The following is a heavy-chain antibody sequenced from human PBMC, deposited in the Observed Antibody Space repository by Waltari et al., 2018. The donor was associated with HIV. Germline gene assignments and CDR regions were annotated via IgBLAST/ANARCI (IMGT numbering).Heavy chain of an antibody. V-gene: IGHV3-74*01. CDR1: GFSFRTYW. J-gene: IGHJ4*02. CDR2: SDQDGSRI. CDR3: ARMTSPYFIDY. Sequence: EVQLVESGGGLVRPGLSLRLSCAASGFSFRTYWMHWGRQVPGKGPVWVSRSDQDGSRISYADSVKCRFTISRDNARNILYLQMNSLRVEDTAVYYCARMTSPYFIDYWGLGTLVTVSS. D-gene: IGHD2-21*02.